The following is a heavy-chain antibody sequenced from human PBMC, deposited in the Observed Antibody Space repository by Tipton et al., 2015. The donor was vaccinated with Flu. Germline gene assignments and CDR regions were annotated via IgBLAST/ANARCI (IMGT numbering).Heavy chain of an antibody. D-gene: IGHD2-2*01. CDR3: AKDRCTSPSCSGYMDV. V-gene: IGHV3-23*01. Sequence: GSLRLSCAASGFTFSSHALIWVRQAPGKGLEWVSAISGSGISTYYADSAKGRFTISRDNSKNTLYLQMNSLRAEDTAVYYCAKDRCTSPSCSGYMDVWGKGTTVTVSS. J-gene: IGHJ6*03. CDR2: ISGSGIST. CDR1: GFTFSSHA.